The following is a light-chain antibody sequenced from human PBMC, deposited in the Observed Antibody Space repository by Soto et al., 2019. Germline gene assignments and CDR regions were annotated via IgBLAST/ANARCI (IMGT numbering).Light chain of an antibody. Sequence: DIQLTQSPPFLSASVGDRVTITCRASQGLSNYLAWYQQKPGKVPKLLIYAASTLQSGVPSRFSGSGSGTDFTLTISSLQPEDVATYYCQKCGVAPFTFGGGTKVDIK. V-gene: IGKV1-27*01. CDR1: QGLSNY. CDR3: QKCGVAPFT. CDR2: AAS. J-gene: IGKJ4*01.